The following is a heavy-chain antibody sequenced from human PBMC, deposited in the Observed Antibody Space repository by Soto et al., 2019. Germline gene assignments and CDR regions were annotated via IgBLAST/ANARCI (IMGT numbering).Heavy chain of an antibody. J-gene: IGHJ4*02. CDR2: IWYDGSNK. CDR1: GFTFSSYG. CDR3: ARDIEYSSSVLDY. V-gene: IGHV3-33*01. Sequence: LXLSCAASGFTFSSYGMHWVRQAPGKGLEWVAVIWYDGSNKYYADSVKGRFTISRDNSKNTLYLQMNSLRAEDTAVYYCARDIEYSSSVLDYWGQGTLVTGSS. D-gene: IGHD6-6*01.